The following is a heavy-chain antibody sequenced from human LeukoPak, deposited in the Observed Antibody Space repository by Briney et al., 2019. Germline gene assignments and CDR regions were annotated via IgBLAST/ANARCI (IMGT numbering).Heavy chain of an antibody. V-gene: IGHV3-30*03. D-gene: IGHD5-24*01. CDR3: ARRDDHNGRDY. CDR1: GFTFSSYG. J-gene: IGHJ4*02. CDR2: ISYDGSNK. Sequence: PGRSLRLSCAASGFTFSSYGMHWVRQAPGKGLEWVAVISYDGSNKYYADSVKGRFTISRDNSKNTLYLQMNSLRAEDTAVYYCARRDDHNGRDYWGQGTLVTVSS.